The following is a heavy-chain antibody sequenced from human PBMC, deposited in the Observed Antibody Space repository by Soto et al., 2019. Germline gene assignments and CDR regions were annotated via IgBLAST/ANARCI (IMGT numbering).Heavy chain of an antibody. CDR3: SRDVSPVVFDI. CDR1: GVSITNYY. Sequence: LSLTCIVSGVSITNYYWSWIRQPAGKGLEWIGRIYSSGRTNYNPSLKSRVTISADTSKNRFSLKLSSLTAADTAVYYCSRDVSPVVFDIWGQGTMVTVSS. CDR2: IYSSGRT. D-gene: IGHD3-16*02. J-gene: IGHJ3*02. V-gene: IGHV4-4*07.